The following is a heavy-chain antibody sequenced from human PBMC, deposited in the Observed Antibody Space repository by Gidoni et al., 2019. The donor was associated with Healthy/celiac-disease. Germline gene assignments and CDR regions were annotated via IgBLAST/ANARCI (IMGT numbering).Heavy chain of an antibody. J-gene: IGHJ4*02. V-gene: IGHV3-49*04. CDR3: TRDTVPRVGY. CDR2: IRSKAYGGTT. Sequence: EVQLVESGGGLVQPGRSLRLSCTASGFTSGYYAMSWVRQAPGKGLERVGFIRSKAYGGTTEYAASVKSRFTISRDDSKSIAYLQMNSLKTEDTAVYYCTRDTVPRVGYWGQGTLVTVSS. D-gene: IGHD4-17*01. CDR1: GFTSGYYA.